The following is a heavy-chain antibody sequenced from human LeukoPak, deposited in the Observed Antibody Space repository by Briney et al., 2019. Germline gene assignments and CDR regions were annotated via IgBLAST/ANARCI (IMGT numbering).Heavy chain of an antibody. D-gene: IGHD1-26*01. CDR2: IRDDGGEI. V-gene: IGHV3-7*01. CDR1: GFTFSSYA. J-gene: IGHJ4*02. CDR3: ARDKPRGSYYGSIFDS. Sequence: GGSLRLSCAASGFTFSSYAMSWVRQAPGKGLEWVANIRDDGGEIYYVDSVKGRFTISRDNAKSSLFLQMNSLRAEDAAVYYCARDKPRGSYYGSIFDSWGQGTLVTVSS.